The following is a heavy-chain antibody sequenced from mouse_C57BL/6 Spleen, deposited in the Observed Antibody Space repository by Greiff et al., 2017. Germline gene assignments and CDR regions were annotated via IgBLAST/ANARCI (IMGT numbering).Heavy chain of an antibody. CDR2: INPNNGGT. CDR3: AEGGKLGSFAY. J-gene: IGHJ3*01. V-gene: IGHV1-22*01. D-gene: IGHD4-1*01. CDR1: GYTFTDYN. Sequence: SGPELVKPGASVKMSCKASGYTFTDYNMHWVKQSHGKSLEWIGYINPNNGGTSYNQKFKGKATLTVNKSSSTAYMELRSLTSEDSAVYYCAEGGKLGSFAYWGQGTLVTVSA.